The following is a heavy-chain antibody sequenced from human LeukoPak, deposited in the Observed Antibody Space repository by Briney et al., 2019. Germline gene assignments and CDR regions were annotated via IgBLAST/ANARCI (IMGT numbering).Heavy chain of an antibody. CDR3: ARGWDYDSGGRPTAYVY. D-gene: IGHD3-22*01. Sequence: SVKVSCKASGGTFSSYAISWVRQATGQGLEWMGGIIPIFGTANYAQKFQGKVTITADESTSTAYMELSSLRSEDTAVYYCARGWDYDSGGRPTAYVYWGQGTLVSVSS. J-gene: IGHJ4*02. V-gene: IGHV1-69*13. CDR2: IIPIFGTA. CDR1: GGTFSSYA.